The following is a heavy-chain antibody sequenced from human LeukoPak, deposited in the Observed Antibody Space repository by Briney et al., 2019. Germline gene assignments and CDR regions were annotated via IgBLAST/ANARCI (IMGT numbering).Heavy chain of an antibody. V-gene: IGHV3-23*01. CDR2: ISGSGGST. J-gene: IGHJ4*02. Sequence: GGSLRLSCAASGFTFSSYAMSWVRQAPGKGLEWVSAISGSGGSTYYADSVKGRFTISRDNSKNTLYLQMNSLRAVDTAVYYCAKGDVEYQLLSNFDYWGQGTLVTVSS. D-gene: IGHD2-2*01. CDR3: AKGDVEYQLLSNFDY. CDR1: GFTFSSYA.